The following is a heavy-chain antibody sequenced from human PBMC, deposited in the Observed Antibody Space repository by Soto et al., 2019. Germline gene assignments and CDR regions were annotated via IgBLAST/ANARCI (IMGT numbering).Heavy chain of an antibody. CDR3: ARDASPTYGSGSYYNDIDY. V-gene: IGHV3-30-3*01. CDR2: ISYDGSNK. Sequence: QVQLVESGGGVVQPGRSLRLSCAASGFTFGSYAMHWVRQAPGKGLEWVAVISYDGSNKYYADSVKGQFTISRDNSKNTLYLQMNSLRAEDTAVYYCARDASPTYGSGSYYNDIDYWGQGTLVTVSS. CDR1: GFTFGSYA. D-gene: IGHD3-10*01. J-gene: IGHJ4*02.